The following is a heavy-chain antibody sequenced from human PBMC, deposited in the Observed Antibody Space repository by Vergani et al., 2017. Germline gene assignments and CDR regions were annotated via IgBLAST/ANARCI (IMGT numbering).Heavy chain of an antibody. V-gene: IGHV3-11*01. CDR3: ARDLSSTWSRYFDL. J-gene: IGHJ2*01. Sequence: QVQLVESGGGLVKPGGSLRLSCAASGFTFSDYYMTWIRQAPGKGLEWVSYISSGGTTIDYADSVKGRFTISRDNAKNSLYLQMNSLRAEDTAVYYCARDLSSTWSRYFDLWGRGTLITVSS. D-gene: IGHD6-13*01. CDR2: ISSGGTTI. CDR1: GFTFSDYY.